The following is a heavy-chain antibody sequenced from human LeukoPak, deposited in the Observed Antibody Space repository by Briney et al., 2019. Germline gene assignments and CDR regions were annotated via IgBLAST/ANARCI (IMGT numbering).Heavy chain of an antibody. J-gene: IGHJ4*02. V-gene: IGHV3-74*01. CDR3: SYDHFDY. CDR2: IKGDGSHT. D-gene: IGHD2-21*01. CDR1: GFTSSSFY. Sequence: GGSLRLSCAASGFTSSSFYMEWVRRAPGKGLEWVSRIKGDGSHTTYADSVKGRFTISRDNPKNTLYLQMNYLRVEDTAVYYCSYDHFDYWSRGTLVTVSS.